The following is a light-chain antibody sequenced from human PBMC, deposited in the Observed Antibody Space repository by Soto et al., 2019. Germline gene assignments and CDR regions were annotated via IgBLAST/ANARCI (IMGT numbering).Light chain of an antibody. V-gene: IGKV3-20*01. CDR1: QSVRYNY. J-gene: IGKJ1*01. CDR2: GVS. Sequence: EIGLTQSPCTLSLSPGEGATLSCRASQSVRYNYLAWYQQKPGQAPRLLIYGVSTRATGIPDRFSGSGSGTDFTLTISRLDPEDFAVYYCQQYGTSPRTFGQGTKVDIK. CDR3: QQYGTSPRT.